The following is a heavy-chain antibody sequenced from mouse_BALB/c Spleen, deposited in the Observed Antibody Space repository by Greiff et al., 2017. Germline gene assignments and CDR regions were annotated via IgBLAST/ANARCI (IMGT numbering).Heavy chain of an antibody. Sequence: VQLQQSGAELVKPGASVKLSCKASGYTFTSYYMYWVKQRPGQGLEWIGEINPSNGGTNFNEKFKSKATLTVDKSSSTAYMQLSSLTSEDSAVYYCTRNYYGSSPFAYWGQGTLVTVSA. V-gene: IGHV1S81*02. CDR1: GYTFTSYY. CDR2: INPSNGGT. CDR3: TRNYYGSSPFAY. J-gene: IGHJ3*01. D-gene: IGHD1-1*01.